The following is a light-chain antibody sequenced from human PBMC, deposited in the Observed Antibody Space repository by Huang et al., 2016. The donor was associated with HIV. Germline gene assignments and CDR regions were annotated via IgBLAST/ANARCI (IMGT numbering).Light chain of an antibody. CDR2: AAS. V-gene: IGKV1-9*01. J-gene: IGKJ3*01. Sequence: IQLTQSPSSLSASVGDRVTITCRASQGISSYLAWYKQKPGKAPKHLSYAASTLQSGVPSSFSGSGSGTDFTLTISRLQPEDFATYYCQQLNSYPLFTFGPGTKVDIK. CDR1: QGISSY. CDR3: QQLNSYPLFT.